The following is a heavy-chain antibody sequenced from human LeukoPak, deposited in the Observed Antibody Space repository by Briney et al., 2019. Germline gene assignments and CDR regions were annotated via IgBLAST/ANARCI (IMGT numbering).Heavy chain of an antibody. D-gene: IGHD2-8*01. CDR3: AREARGTRAAFDI. CDR1: GFIFTSHW. Sequence: GGSLRVSCAGSGFIFTSHWMTWVRQAPGKGLEWAANIKEDGTNKYYVGSVRGRFTISRDNAKNSLYLQMNSLRADGAAMYYCAREARGTRAAFDIWGQGTMLTVFS. J-gene: IGHJ3*02. V-gene: IGHV3-7*01. CDR2: IKEDGTNK.